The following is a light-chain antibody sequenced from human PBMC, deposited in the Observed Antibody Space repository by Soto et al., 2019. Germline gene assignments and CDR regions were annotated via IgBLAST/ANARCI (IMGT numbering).Light chain of an antibody. V-gene: IGLV2-14*01. Sequence: QSALTQPASVSGSPGQSITISCTGTSSDVGGYNYVSWYQQHPGKAPKLMIYDVSSRPSGVSDRFSGSKSGNTASLTISGLRAEDEADYYCSSYTSSSTYVFGTGTKLTVL. CDR3: SSYTSSSTYV. CDR1: SSDVGGYNY. J-gene: IGLJ1*01. CDR2: DVS.